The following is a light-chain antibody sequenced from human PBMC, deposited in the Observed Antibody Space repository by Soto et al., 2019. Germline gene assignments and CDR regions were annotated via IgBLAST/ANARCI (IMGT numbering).Light chain of an antibody. Sequence: QSALTQPASVSGSPGQSITISGPGPTITFWSYNLVSWYQHHPGKAPKRMIYEVSKRPSGVSNRFSGYKSGNTASLTISGLQAEDEADYYCCSYAGSSTFPYVFGTWTKVTVL. J-gene: IGLJ1*01. CDR2: EVS. V-gene: IGLV2-23*02. CDR3: CSYAGSSTFPYV. CDR1: TITFWSYNL.